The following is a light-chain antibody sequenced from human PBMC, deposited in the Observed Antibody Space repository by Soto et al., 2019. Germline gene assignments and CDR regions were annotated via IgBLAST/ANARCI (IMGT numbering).Light chain of an antibody. CDR3: QQYNSYPVT. V-gene: IGKV1-5*03. Sequence: DIQMTQSPSSLSASVGDRVTTTCRASQSISSWLAWYQQKPGKAPKLLIYQASALESGVPSRFSGCGSGTEFTLTITILQPDDFATYYCQQYNSYPVTFGGGTKV. CDR2: QAS. CDR1: QSISSW. J-gene: IGKJ4*01.